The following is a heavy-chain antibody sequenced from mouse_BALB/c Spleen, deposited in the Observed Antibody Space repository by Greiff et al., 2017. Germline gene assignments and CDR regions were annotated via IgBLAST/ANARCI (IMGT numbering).Heavy chain of an antibody. Sequence: EVQLVESGGGLVQPGGSLKLSCAASGFAFSRYWMSWVRQAPGKGLEWIGDINPDSSTINYTPSLKDKFIISRDNAKNTLYLQMSKVRSEDTALYYCARPIYYGYDGDFDVWGAGTTVTVSS. D-gene: IGHD2-2*01. CDR3: ARPIYYGYDGDFDV. J-gene: IGHJ1*01. CDR2: INPDSSTI. CDR1: GFAFSRYW. V-gene: IGHV4-1*02.